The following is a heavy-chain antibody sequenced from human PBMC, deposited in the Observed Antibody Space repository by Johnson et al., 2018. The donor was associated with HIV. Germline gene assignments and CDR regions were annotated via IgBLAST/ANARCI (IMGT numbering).Heavy chain of an antibody. CDR3: ARRAYPDYYDSSGYSLGGAFDI. CDR1: GFTFDDYG. V-gene: IGHV3-7*01. D-gene: IGHD3-22*01. J-gene: IGHJ3*02. Sequence: VQLVESGGGVVRPGGSLRLSCAASGFTFDDYGMSWVRQAPGKGLEWVANINQDGSERYYVDSVTGRFTVSRDNAKNSLYLQTNSLRAEDTAVYYCARRAYPDYYDSSGYSLGGAFDIWGQGTMVTVSS. CDR2: INQDGSER.